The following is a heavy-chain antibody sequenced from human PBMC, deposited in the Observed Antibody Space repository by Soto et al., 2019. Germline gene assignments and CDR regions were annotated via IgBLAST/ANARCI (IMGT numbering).Heavy chain of an antibody. Sequence: ASVKVSCKASGYTFTGYYMHWVRQAPGQGLEWMGWINPNSGGTNYAQKFQGRVTMTRDTSISTAYMELSRLRSDDTAVYYSARGSSSGYYYLFDYWGQGTLVTVSS. J-gene: IGHJ4*02. V-gene: IGHV1-2*02. D-gene: IGHD3-22*01. CDR2: INPNSGGT. CDR3: ARGSSSGYYYLFDY. CDR1: GYTFTGYY.